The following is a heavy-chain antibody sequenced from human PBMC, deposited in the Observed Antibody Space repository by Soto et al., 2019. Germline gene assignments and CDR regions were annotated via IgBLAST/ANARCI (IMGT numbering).Heavy chain of an antibody. D-gene: IGHD3-22*01. CDR3: TRDLRTAYYDSSGYYHQRFDP. CDR2: IRSKAYGGTT. Sequence: PGGSLRLSCTASGFTFGDYAMSWFRQAPGKGLEWVGFIRSKAYGGTTEYAASVKGRFTISRDDSKSIAYLQMNSLKTEDTAVYYCTRDLRTAYYDSSGYYHQRFDPWGQGTLVTVSS. J-gene: IGHJ5*02. CDR1: GFTFGDYA. V-gene: IGHV3-49*03.